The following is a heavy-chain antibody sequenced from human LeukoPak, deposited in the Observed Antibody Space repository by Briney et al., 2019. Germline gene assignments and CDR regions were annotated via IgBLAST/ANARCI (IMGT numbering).Heavy chain of an antibody. Sequence: PGGSLRLSCAASGFTFSSYGMSWVRQSPGKGLEWVANIKQDRSEKYYVDSVKDRFTISRDNAKNSLYLQMNSLRAEDAAVYYCTRENWHLDYWGQGNLVTVSS. CDR3: TRENWHLDY. J-gene: IGHJ4*02. V-gene: IGHV3-7*01. CDR2: IKQDRSEK. CDR1: GFTFSSYG.